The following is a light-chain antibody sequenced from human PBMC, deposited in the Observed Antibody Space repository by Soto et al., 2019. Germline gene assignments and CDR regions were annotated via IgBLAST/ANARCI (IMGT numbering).Light chain of an antibody. J-gene: IGKJ2*01. V-gene: IGKV1-39*01. Sequence: GDSVTLTCRTSQTISSYLNWYQQKPGRAPKFLIYAASSLQNCVPSRFSGSGSGTDFTLTISSLQPEDSATYYCQQSYNTPYTFGQGTKLEIK. CDR1: QTISSY. CDR3: QQSYNTPYT. CDR2: AAS.